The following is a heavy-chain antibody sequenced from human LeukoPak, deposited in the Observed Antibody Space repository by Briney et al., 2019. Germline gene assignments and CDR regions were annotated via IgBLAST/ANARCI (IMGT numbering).Heavy chain of an antibody. D-gene: IGHD3-16*01. CDR3: ARDDVGDGPNDY. J-gene: IGHJ4*02. Sequence: PSQTLSLTCTVSGGSISSGGYYWSWIRQPPGKGLEWIGYIYHSGSTYYNPSLKSRVTISVDRSKNQFPLKLSSVTAADTAVYYCARDDVGDGPNDYWGQGTLVTVSS. V-gene: IGHV4-30-2*01. CDR1: GGSISSGGYY. CDR2: IYHSGST.